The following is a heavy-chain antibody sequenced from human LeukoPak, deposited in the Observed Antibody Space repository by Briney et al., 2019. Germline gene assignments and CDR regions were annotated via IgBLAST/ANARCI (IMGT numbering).Heavy chain of an antibody. D-gene: IGHD3-9*01. Sequence: PSETLSLTCALYGGSFSSYYWNWIRQTPGKGLEWIAEINHSGGTNYNPSFKSRVTISVDRSKNQFSLKLSSVTAADTAVYYCARLTGYSSESWFDPWGQGTLVTVSS. V-gene: IGHV4-34*01. J-gene: IGHJ5*02. CDR1: GGSFSSYY. CDR2: INHSGGT. CDR3: ARLTGYSSESWFDP.